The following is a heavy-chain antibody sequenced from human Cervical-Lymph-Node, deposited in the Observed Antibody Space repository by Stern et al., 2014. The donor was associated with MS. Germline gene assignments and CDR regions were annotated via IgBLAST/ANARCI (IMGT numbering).Heavy chain of an antibody. CDR3: ARDKYSGYDLGGYFDV. D-gene: IGHD5-12*01. Sequence: VQLVESGGSLVQPGRSLTLSCAASGFTFNDHAMHWVRQVPGMGLEWVSGISWDSGSLGYADSVQGRFTISRDNGKNSLDLRMSRLRAEDTAVYYCARDKYSGYDLGGYFDVWGQGILVTVSS. V-gene: IGHV3-9*01. J-gene: IGHJ4*02. CDR2: ISWDSGSL. CDR1: GFTFNDHA.